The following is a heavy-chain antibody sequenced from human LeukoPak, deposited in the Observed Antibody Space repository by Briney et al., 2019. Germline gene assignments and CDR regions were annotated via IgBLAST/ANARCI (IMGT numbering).Heavy chain of an antibody. J-gene: IGHJ3*02. Sequence: GASVKVSCKAPEYTFTRYYMHWVRQAPGQGLEWMGWINPNTGGTNYAQRFRGRVTMTRDTSITTAYMELRSLEYDDTAVYYCAKDFRDQWLVDAFHIWGQGTMVTVSS. CDR3: AKDFRDQWLVDAFHI. V-gene: IGHV1-2*02. D-gene: IGHD6-19*01. CDR1: EYTFTRYY. CDR2: INPNTGGT.